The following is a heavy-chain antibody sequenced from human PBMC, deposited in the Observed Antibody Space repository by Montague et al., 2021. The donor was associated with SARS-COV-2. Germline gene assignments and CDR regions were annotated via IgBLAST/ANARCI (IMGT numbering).Heavy chain of an antibody. Sequence: SETLSLTCAVYGGSFSGSYWTWIRQSPGKGLEWIGEINNRGSVNYSPSLKSRVTISVDTSRNQFSLKVISVTAADTAVYYCARERWNIVIVPPVEYGMDVWGQGTTVTVSS. CDR2: INNRGSV. CDR3: ARERWNIVIVPPVEYGMDV. J-gene: IGHJ6*02. CDR1: GGSFSGSY. V-gene: IGHV4-34*01. D-gene: IGHD2/OR15-2a*01.